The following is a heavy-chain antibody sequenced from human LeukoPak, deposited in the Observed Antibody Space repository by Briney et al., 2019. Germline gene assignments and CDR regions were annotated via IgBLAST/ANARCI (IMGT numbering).Heavy chain of an antibody. CDR1: GFTFDDYA. CDR3: AKDGGSSPHYYGMDV. CDR2: ISWNSGSI. D-gene: IGHD2-2*01. Sequence: GGSLRLSCAASGFTFDDYAMHWVRQAPGKGLEWVSGISWNSGSIGYADSVKGRFIISRDNAKNSLYLQMNSLRAEDTALYYCAKDGGSSPHYYGMDVWGQGTTVTVSS. V-gene: IGHV3-9*01. J-gene: IGHJ6*02.